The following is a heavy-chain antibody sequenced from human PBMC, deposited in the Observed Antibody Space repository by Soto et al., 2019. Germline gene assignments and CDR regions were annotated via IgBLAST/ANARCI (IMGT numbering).Heavy chain of an antibody. Sequence: SETLSLTCTVSGGSISSYYWSWIRQPPGKGLEWIGYIYYSGSTNYNPSLKSRVTISVDTSKNQFSLQLNSVTPEDTAVYYCARWRLGAFDIWGQGTMVTVSS. J-gene: IGHJ3*02. CDR3: ARWRLGAFDI. CDR1: GGSISSYY. V-gene: IGHV4-59*12. D-gene: IGHD3-16*01. CDR2: IYYSGST.